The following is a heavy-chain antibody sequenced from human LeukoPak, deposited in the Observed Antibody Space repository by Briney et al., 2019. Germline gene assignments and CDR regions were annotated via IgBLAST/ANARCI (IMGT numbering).Heavy chain of an antibody. J-gene: IGHJ4*02. CDR2: IYSGGST. D-gene: IGHD4-23*01. CDR1: GFTVNSNY. Sequence: GGSLRLSCAASGFTVNSNYMSWVRQAPGKGLEWVSVIYSGGSTYHADSVKGRFTISRDNSRNILFLQMNSLRVEDTAVYYCARAARGNVITPHYWGQGTLVTVSS. CDR3: ARAARGNVITPHY. V-gene: IGHV3-66*01.